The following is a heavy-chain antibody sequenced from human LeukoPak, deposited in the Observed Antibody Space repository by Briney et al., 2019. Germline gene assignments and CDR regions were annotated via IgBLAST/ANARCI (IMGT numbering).Heavy chain of an antibody. J-gene: IGHJ4*02. D-gene: IGHD2-15*01. V-gene: IGHV4-4*07. CDR2: IYTSGST. CDR3: ARDSVAATPFDY. Sequence: SETLSLTCTVSGGSISSYYWSWIRQPAGKGLEWIGRIYTSGSTNYNPSLKSRVTMSVDTSKNQFSLKLSSVTAADAAVYYCARDSVAATPFDYWGQGTLVTVSS. CDR1: GGSISSYY.